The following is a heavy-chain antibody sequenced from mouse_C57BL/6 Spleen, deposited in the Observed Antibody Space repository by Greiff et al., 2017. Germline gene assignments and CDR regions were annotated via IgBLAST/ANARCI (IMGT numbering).Heavy chain of an antibody. CDR1: GFSLTSYG. CDR3: ARHYDGSSYWYFDV. CDR2: IWSDGST. Sequence: VMLVESGPGLVAPSQSLSITCTVSGFSLTSYGVHWVRQPPGKGLEWLVVIWSDGSTTYNSALKSRLSISKDNSKSQVFLKMNSRQTDDTAMYYCARHYDGSSYWYFDVWGTGTTVTVSS. D-gene: IGHD1-1*01. V-gene: IGHV2-6-1*01. J-gene: IGHJ1*03.